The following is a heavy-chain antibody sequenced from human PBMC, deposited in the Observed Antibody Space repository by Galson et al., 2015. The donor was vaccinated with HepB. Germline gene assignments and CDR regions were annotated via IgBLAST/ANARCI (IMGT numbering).Heavy chain of an antibody. D-gene: IGHD3-10*01. CDR3: ARDYYGPGGFDP. J-gene: IGHJ5*02. Sequence: SETLSLTCTVSGGSISSSSYYWGWIRQPPGKGLEWIGSIYYSGSTYYNPSLKSRVTISVDTSKNQFSLKLSSVTAADTAVYYCARDYYGPGGFDPWGQGTPVTVSS. CDR1: GGSISSSSYY. CDR2: IYYSGST. V-gene: IGHV4-39*07.